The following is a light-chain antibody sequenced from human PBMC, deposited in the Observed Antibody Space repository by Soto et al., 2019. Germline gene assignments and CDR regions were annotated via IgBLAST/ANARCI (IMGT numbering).Light chain of an antibody. CDR2: AAS. J-gene: IGKJ3*01. CDR3: QQLSSSPFT. CDR1: QGISSS. Sequence: DIQLTQSPSFLSPSVGDRVTITCRASQGISSSLAWYQQKPGKAPNLLIYAASTLQSGVPSRFSGSGSGTEFTLTLSSLQPEDFATYYCQQLSSSPFTFGPGTKVDIK. V-gene: IGKV1-9*01.